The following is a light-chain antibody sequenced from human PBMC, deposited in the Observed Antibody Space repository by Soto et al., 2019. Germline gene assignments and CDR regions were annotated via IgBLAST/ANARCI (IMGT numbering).Light chain of an antibody. V-gene: IGLV4-69*01. CDR1: GGHSTYA. CDR3: PTGGTAIHAVV. J-gene: IGLJ2*01. Sequence: QLVLTQSPSASASLGASVKLTCTLSGGHSTYAIAWHQQQPDKGPRYLMKLNSDGSHSKGDGIPDRFSGSSSGAERRLTIPSRQSEDGADYHRPTGGTAIHAVVFGGGTKLTAL. CDR2: LNSDGSH.